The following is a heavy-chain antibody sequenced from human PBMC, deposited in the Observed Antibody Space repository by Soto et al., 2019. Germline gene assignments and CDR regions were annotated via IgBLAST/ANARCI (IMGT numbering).Heavy chain of an antibody. CDR3: ARADNCNRPWSYYYGMDV. CDR2: INPNSGGT. CDR1: GYTFTGYY. D-gene: IGHD1-20*01. V-gene: IGHV1-2*02. J-gene: IGHJ6*02. Sequence: GASVKVSCKASGYTFTGYYMHWVRQAPGQGLEWMGWINPNSGGTNYAQKFQGRVTMTRDTSISTAYMELSRLRSDDTAVYYCARADNCNRPWSYYYGMDVWGQGTTVTVSS.